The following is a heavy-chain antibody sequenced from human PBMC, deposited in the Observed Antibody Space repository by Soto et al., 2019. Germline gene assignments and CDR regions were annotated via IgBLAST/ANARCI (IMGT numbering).Heavy chain of an antibody. CDR3: AGEDCSSTSCYSQDYYYGMDV. J-gene: IGHJ6*02. CDR2: IIPIFGTA. D-gene: IGHD2-2*01. CDR1: GGTFSSYA. V-gene: IGHV1-69*01. Sequence: QVQLVQSGAEVKKPGSSVKVSCKASGGTFSSYAISWVRQAPGQGLEWMGGIIPIFGTANYAQKFQGRVTITADESTSTAYMELSSLRSEDTAVYYCAGEDCSSTSCYSQDYYYGMDVWGQGTTVTVSS.